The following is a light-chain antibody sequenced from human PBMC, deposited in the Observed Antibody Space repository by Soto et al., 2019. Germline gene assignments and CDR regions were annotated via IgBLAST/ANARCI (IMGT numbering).Light chain of an antibody. CDR2: ANN. CDR1: SSSIGAGHD. V-gene: IGLV1-40*01. J-gene: IGLJ2*01. CDR3: QSQDSSRSKV. Sequence: QSVLTQPPSVSGAPRQRVTISCTGSSSSIGAGHDVHWYQQFPGTAPKLLIYANNNRPSGIPDRFSGSKSGTSASLAITGRQADDEAYYYCQSQDSSRSKVFGGGTKLTVL.